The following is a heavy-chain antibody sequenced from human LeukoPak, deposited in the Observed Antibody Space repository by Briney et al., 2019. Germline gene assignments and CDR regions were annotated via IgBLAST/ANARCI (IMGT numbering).Heavy chain of an antibody. CDR3: AKDTRAIVGSAHNAFDI. J-gene: IGHJ3*02. V-gene: IGHV3-9*01. Sequence: GGSLRLSCAASGFTFSSYEMNWVRQAPGKGLEWVSGISWNSGNIGYADSVKGRFTISRDNAKNSLNLQMNSLRAEDTALYYCAKDTRAIVGSAHNAFDIWGQGTMVTVSS. D-gene: IGHD1-26*01. CDR1: GFTFSSYE. CDR2: ISWNSGNI.